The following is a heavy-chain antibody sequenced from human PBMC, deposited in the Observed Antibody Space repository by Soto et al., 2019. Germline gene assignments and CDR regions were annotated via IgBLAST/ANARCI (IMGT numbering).Heavy chain of an antibody. J-gene: IGHJ4*02. CDR1: GFTFSSYS. D-gene: IGHD6-13*01. CDR2: ISSSSSSI. CDR3: AGGIAAAGTAVFDY. Sequence: EVQLVESGGGLVQPGGSLRLSCAASGFTFSSYSMNWVRQAPGKGLEWVSYISSSSSSIYYADSVKGRFTISRDNAKNSLILQMNSLRAEDTAVYYCAGGIAAAGTAVFDYCGQGTLVTVSS. V-gene: IGHV3-48*01.